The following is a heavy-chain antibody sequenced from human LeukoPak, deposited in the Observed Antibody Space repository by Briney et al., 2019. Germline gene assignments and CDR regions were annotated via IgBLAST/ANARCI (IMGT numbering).Heavy chain of an antibody. D-gene: IGHD3-22*01. J-gene: IGHJ4*02. V-gene: IGHV4-39*01. CDR1: GGSISSRSYY. CDR3: ARHRDSSGFFFDY. CDR2: IYYSGST. Sequence: SEILSLTCTVSGGSISSRSYYWGWIRQPPGKGLEGIGSIYYSGSTYYNPSLKSRVTISVDTSKNQFSLKLSSVTAADTAVYYCARHRDSSGFFFDYWGQGTLVTVSS.